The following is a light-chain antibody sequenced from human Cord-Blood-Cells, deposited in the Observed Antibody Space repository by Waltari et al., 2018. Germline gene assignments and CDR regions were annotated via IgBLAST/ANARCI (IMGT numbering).Light chain of an antibody. CDR2: AAS. CDR3: QQSYSTPHT. V-gene: IGKV1-39*01. J-gene: IGKJ2*01. Sequence: DIQMTQSPSSLSASVGDRVTITCRASPSISSYLNWYQQKPGKDPKRLIYAASSLQSGVPSRFSGSGSGTDFTLTISSLQPEDFATYYCQQSYSTPHTFGQGTKLEIK. CDR1: PSISSY.